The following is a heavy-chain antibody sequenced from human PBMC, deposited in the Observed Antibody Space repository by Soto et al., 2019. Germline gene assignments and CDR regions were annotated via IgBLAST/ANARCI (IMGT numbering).Heavy chain of an antibody. D-gene: IGHD4-17*01. CDR1: GLTFSSYR. J-gene: IGHJ3*01. CDR2: INSDGSST. V-gene: IGHV3-74*01. Sequence: GGSLRLSCAASGLTFSSYRMHWVRQAPGKGLVWVSRINSDGSSTSYADSVKGRFTISRDNAKNTLYLQVNSLRAEDTAVYYCARDPNGDYLGAFDFWGQKTMVTVSS. CDR3: ARDPNGDYLGAFDF.